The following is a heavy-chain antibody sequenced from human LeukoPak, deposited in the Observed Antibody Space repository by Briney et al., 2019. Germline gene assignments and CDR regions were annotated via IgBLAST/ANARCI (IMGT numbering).Heavy chain of an antibody. V-gene: IGHV4-59*08. CDR1: GGSISSYY. D-gene: IGHD6-13*01. CDR3: ARFKNSSSWYRWFDP. CDR2: IYYSGST. J-gene: IGHJ5*02. Sequence: PSETLSLTCTVSGGSISSYYWSWIRQPPGKGLEWIEYIYYSGSTNYNPSLKSRVTISVDTSKNQFSLKLSSVTAADTAVYYCARFKNSSSWYRWFDPWGQGTLVTVSS.